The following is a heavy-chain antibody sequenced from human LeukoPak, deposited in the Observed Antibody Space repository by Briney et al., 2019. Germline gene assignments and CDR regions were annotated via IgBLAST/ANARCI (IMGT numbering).Heavy chain of an antibody. Sequence: ASVKVSCKASGYTFTSYGISWVRQAPGQGLEWMGWISAYNGNTNYAQKLQGRVTMTTDTSTSTAYMELSSLRSEDTAVYYCARDRGRYYDSSGYYYVRGYDYWGQGTLVTVSS. CDR2: ISAYNGNT. CDR3: ARDRGRYYDSSGYYYVRGYDY. J-gene: IGHJ4*02. D-gene: IGHD3-22*01. CDR1: GYTFTSYG. V-gene: IGHV1-18*01.